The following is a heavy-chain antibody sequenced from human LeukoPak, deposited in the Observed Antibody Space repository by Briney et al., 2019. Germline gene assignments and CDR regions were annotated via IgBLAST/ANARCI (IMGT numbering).Heavy chain of an antibody. Sequence: KSGGSLRLSCAASGFTFSRYNMNWVRQAPEKGLEWVSSISSSSSYMYYADSVKGRFTISRDNAKNSLYLQVTSLRAEDTAVYHCARDRGGSAFDILGQGTMVTVSS. CDR2: ISSSSSYM. CDR1: GFTFSRYN. CDR3: ARDRGGSAFDI. D-gene: IGHD3-10*01. V-gene: IGHV3-21*01. J-gene: IGHJ3*02.